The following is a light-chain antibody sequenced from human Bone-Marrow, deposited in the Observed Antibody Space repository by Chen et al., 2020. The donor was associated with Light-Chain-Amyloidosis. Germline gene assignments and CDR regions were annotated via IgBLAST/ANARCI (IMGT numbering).Light chain of an antibody. V-gene: IGLV6-57*01. CDR2: EDD. CDR1: SGSIATNY. CDR3: QSYQGSSQGL. Sequence: NFMLTQPHSVSESPGKTVIISCTRSSGSIATNYVQWYQQRPGSSPTTVIYEDDQRPSGVPDLFSVALSRSSKCASVTNSGLEAEEDAYCYCQSYQGSSQGLFGGGTKLIVL. J-gene: IGLJ3*02.